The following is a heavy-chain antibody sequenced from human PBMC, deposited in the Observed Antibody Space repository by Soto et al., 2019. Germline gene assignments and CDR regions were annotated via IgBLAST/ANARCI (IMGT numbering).Heavy chain of an antibody. Sequence: GASVKVSCKASGYTFTSYGISWVRQAPGQGLEWMGWISAYNGNTNYAQKLQGRVTMTTDTSTSTAYMELRSLRSDDTAVYYCARDWGTKDIVVVVAANPPHYWGQGTLVTVSS. D-gene: IGHD2-15*01. V-gene: IGHV1-18*01. CDR2: ISAYNGNT. J-gene: IGHJ4*02. CDR1: GYTFTSYG. CDR3: ARDWGTKDIVVVVAANPPHY.